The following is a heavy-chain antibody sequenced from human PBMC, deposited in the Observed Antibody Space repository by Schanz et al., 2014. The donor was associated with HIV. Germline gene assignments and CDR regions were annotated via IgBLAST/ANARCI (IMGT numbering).Heavy chain of an antibody. J-gene: IGHJ5*02. Sequence: VQLVESGGGVVQPGRSLRLSCAASGFIFSRYGMHWVRQAPGKGLEWVANIKGDGSVTAEVDSVKGRFTISRDNSKNSLYLQMNNLRGDDTALYYCARDYPCATDAWGQGTLVTVSS. D-gene: IGHD3-16*02. V-gene: IGHV3-7*01. CDR3: ARDYPCATDA. CDR1: GFIFSRYG. CDR2: IKGDGSVT.